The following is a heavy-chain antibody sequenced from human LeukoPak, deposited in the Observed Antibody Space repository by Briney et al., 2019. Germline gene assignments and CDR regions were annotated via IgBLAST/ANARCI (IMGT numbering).Heavy chain of an antibody. D-gene: IGHD4-17*01. J-gene: IGHJ4*02. Sequence: GGSLRLSCAASGFTFSIYAMSWVRQAPGKGLEWVSGISGSSSHTLDADSVRGRFIISRDNTRNTLYLHMNSLRAEDTALYYCAKEGDYSNAAPEWGFDSWGQGTLVTVSS. V-gene: IGHV3-23*01. CDR1: GFTFSIYA. CDR2: ISGSSSHT. CDR3: AKEGDYSNAAPEWGFDS.